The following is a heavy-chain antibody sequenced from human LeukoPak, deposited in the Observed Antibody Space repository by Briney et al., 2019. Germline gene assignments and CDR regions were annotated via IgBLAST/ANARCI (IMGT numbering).Heavy chain of an antibody. CDR1: GFTVSNNY. Sequence: GGSLRLSCAASGFTVSNNYMSWVRQAPGKGLEWVSITYSDSSTNYTDSVKGRFTISRDTSQNTLSLQMNSLRAEDTAVYYCVRKNRDFNAAFDIWGQGTVVTVSS. D-gene: IGHD2-21*02. CDR2: TYSDSST. CDR3: VRKNRDFNAAFDI. V-gene: IGHV3-53*01. J-gene: IGHJ3*02.